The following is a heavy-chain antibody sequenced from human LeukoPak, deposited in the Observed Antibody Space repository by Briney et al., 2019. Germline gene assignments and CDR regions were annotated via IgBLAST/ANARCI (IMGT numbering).Heavy chain of an antibody. Sequence: PSETLSLTCAVSGGSISSSNWWSWVRQPPGKGLEWIGEIYHSGSTNYNPSLKSRVTISVDKSKNQFSLKMSSVTAADTAVYYCARDDEYNYGSHFDYWGQGTLVTVSS. D-gene: IGHD5-18*01. V-gene: IGHV4-4*02. CDR1: GGSISSSNW. CDR3: ARDDEYNYGSHFDY. J-gene: IGHJ4*02. CDR2: IYHSGST.